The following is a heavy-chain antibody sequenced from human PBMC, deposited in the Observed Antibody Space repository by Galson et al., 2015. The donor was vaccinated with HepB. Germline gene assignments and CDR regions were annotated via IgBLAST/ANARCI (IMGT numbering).Heavy chain of an antibody. D-gene: IGHD3-22*01. CDR2: ISAYSGNT. CDR1: GFTFNNFG. V-gene: IGHV1-18*01. CDR3: ARDVRDFYDSSGNSDY. J-gene: IGHJ4*02. Sequence: SVKVSCKASGFTFNNFGVSWVRQAPGQGLEWMGWISAYSGNTHYAQRFQDRVTLSTDTSTTAYMELRSLRSDDTAVYYCARDVRDFYDSSGNSDYWGQGTLVTVSS.